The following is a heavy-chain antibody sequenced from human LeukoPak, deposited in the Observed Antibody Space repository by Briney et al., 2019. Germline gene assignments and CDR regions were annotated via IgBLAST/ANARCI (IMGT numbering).Heavy chain of an antibody. CDR3: SGGSGWLSVY. CDR1: GFTFGDYL. CDR2: ISGGTT. D-gene: IGHD6-19*01. Sequence: GGSLRPSCTASGFTFGDYLMSWFRQAPGKGLEWIGFISGGTTEYAASVKGRFTISRDDSTSIAYLQMNSLTTEDTAVYYCSGGSGWLSVYWGQGTLVTVSS. V-gene: IGHV3-49*03. J-gene: IGHJ4*02.